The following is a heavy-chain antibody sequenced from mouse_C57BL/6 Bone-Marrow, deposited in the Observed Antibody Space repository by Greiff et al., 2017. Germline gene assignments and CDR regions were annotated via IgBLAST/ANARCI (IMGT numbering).Heavy chain of an antibody. CDR2: IDPEDGET. D-gene: IGHD2-1*01. Sequence: VQLQQSGAELVKPGASVKLSCTASGFNIKDYYMHWVKQRTEQGLEWIGRIDPEDGETKYAPKFQGKATITADTSSNTAYLQLSSLTSADTAVYYCARVWAIGNYDYYAMDYWGQGTSVTVSS. CDR1: GFNIKDYY. J-gene: IGHJ4*01. CDR3: ARVWAIGNYDYYAMDY. V-gene: IGHV14-2*01.